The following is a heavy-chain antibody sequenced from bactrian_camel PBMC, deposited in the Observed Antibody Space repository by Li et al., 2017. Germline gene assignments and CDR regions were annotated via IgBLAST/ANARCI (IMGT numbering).Heavy chain of an antibody. CDR1: GFNFSDYW. V-gene: IGHV3S1*01. CDR2: ISDDNRAT. J-gene: IGHJ4*01. D-gene: IGHD6*01. Sequence: HVQLVESGGGSVETGGSLRLSCAASGFNFSDYWMYWVRQAPGKGLEWVASISDDNRATQYKDFLEARFTISRDNSKSTLYSQMNSLKSEDTATYYCAKELGSTLAGSGRSPGTQVTVS.